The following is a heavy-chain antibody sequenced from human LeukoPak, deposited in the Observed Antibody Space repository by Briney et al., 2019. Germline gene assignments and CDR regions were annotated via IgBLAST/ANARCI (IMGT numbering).Heavy chain of an antibody. D-gene: IGHD3-16*02. J-gene: IGHJ4*02. CDR1: GFIFSNAW. CDR2: IKSKIDGGTT. Sequence: RGGSLRLSCAAPGFIFSNAWMIWDREPPAKGQEWVGRIKSKIDGGTTDYAAPVKGSFTITRDDSKNTLYLQMDSLKTEDTAVYYCTTAPSMPYYDYGWGSYRNFDYWAREPWSPSPQ. V-gene: IGHV3-15*01. CDR3: TTAPSMPYYDYGWGSYRNFDY.